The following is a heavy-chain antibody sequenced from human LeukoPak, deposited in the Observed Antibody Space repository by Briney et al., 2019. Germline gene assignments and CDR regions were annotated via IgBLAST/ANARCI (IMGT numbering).Heavy chain of an antibody. CDR3: AREGYYDSSKRYYGMDV. J-gene: IGHJ6*02. CDR1: GYTFTSYA. D-gene: IGHD3-22*01. CDR2: INTNTGNP. V-gene: IGHV7-4-1*01. Sequence: GASVKVSCKASGYTFTSYAMNWVRQAPGQGLEWMGWINTNTGNPTYAQGFTGRFVFFLDTSVSTAYLQICSLKAEDTAVYYCAREGYYDSSKRYYGMDVWGQGTTVTVSS.